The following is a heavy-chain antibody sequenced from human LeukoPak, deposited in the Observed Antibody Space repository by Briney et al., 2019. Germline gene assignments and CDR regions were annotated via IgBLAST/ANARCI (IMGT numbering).Heavy chain of an antibody. V-gene: IGHV1-8*03. Sequence: ASVKASCKASGYTFTSYDINWVRQATGQGLEWMGWMNPNSGNTGYAQKFQGRVTITRNTSISTAYMELSSLRSEDTAVYYCARAGHPYCSGGSCTDNWFDPWGQGTLVTVSS. D-gene: IGHD2-15*01. CDR2: MNPNSGNT. J-gene: IGHJ5*02. CDR1: GYTFTSYD. CDR3: ARAGHPYCSGGSCTDNWFDP.